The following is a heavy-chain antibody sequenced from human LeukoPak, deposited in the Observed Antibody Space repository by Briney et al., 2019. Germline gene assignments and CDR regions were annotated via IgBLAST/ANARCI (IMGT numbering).Heavy chain of an antibody. D-gene: IGHD3-9*01. CDR2: IRYDGSNK. V-gene: IGHV3-30*02. Sequence: GGSLRLSCAASGFTFSSYGMHWVRQAPGKGLEWVAFIRYDGSNKHHADSVKGRFTISRDNSKNTLYLQMNSLRAEDTAVYYCAKETNLYDILTGYYRDWGQGTLVTVSS. CDR1: GFTFSSYG. CDR3: AKETNLYDILTGYYRD. J-gene: IGHJ4*02.